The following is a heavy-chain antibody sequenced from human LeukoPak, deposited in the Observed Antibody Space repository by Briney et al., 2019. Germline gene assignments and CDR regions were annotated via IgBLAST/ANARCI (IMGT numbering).Heavy chain of an antibody. D-gene: IGHD1-1*01. CDR1: GFTFSSYA. V-gene: IGHV3-23*01. CDR2: ISASGGST. J-gene: IGHJ4*02. Sequence: GGSLRLSCAASGFTFSSYAMSWVRQAPGKGLEWVSTISASGGSTYYADSVKGRFTISRDNSKNALYLQMNSLRAEDTAVYYCAKDFGPGDYWGQGTLVTVSS. CDR3: AKDFGPGDY.